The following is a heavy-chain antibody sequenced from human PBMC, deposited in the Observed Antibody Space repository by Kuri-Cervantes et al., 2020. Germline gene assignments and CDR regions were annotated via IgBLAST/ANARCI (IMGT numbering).Heavy chain of an antibody. V-gene: IGHV3-21*01. CDR3: AREAVLRAARAFDI. CDR2: ISSSSSYI. D-gene: IGHD6-19*01. J-gene: IGHJ3*02. Sequence: GESLKISCAASGFTFSSYSMNWVRQAPGKGLEWVSSISSSSSYIYYADSVKGRFTISRDNAKNSLYLQMNSLRAEDTAVYYCAREAVLRAARAFDIRGQGTMVTVSS. CDR1: GFTFSSYS.